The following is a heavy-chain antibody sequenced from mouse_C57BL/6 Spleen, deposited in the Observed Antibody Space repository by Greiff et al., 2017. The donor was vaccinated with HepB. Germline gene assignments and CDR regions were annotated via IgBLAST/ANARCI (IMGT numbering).Heavy chain of an antibody. CDR2: IHPNSGST. Sequence: QVQLQQSGAELVKPGASVKLSCKASGYTFTSYWMHWVKQRPGQGLEWIGMIHPNSGSTNYNAKFKSKATLTVDKSSSTAYMQLSSLTSEDAAVYYCARDERDYYAMDYWGQGTSVTVSS. V-gene: IGHV1-64*01. CDR1: GYTFTSYW. J-gene: IGHJ4*01. CDR3: ARDERDYYAMDY.